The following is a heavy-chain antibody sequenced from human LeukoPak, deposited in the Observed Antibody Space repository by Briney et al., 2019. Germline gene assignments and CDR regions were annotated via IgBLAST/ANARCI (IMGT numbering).Heavy chain of an antibody. Sequence: SQTLSLTCTVSGGSISGGSYYWSWIRQPPGKGLDWIGFIYYTGSTNYNPSLKSRVTISIDTSENQFSLKLSSVTAADTAVYYCARSSRCFFPFDHWGQGTLVTVSS. D-gene: IGHD6-13*01. V-gene: IGHV4-61*01. CDR1: GGSISGGSYY. CDR2: IYYTGST. CDR3: ARSSRCFFPFDH. J-gene: IGHJ4*02.